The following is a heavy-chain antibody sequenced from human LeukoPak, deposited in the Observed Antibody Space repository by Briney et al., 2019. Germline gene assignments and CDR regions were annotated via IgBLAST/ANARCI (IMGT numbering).Heavy chain of an antibody. CDR2: IYTSGST. CDR3: ASLSNYYYYMDV. J-gene: IGHJ6*03. V-gene: IGHV4-4*09. CDR1: GGSISSYY. Sequence: PSKTLSLTCTVSGGSISSYYWSWIRQPPGKGLEWIGYIYTSGSTNYNPSLKSRVTISVDKSKNQFSLKLSSVTAADTAVYYCASLSNYYYYMDVWGKGTTVTVSS.